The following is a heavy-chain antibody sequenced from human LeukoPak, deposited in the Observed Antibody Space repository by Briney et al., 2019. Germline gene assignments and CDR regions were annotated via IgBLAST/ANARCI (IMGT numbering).Heavy chain of an antibody. CDR2: ISGSGGST. Sequence: VGSLRLSCAASGFTFSSYAMSWVRQAPGKGLEWVSAISGSGGSTYYADSVKGRFTISRDNSKNTLYLQMNSLRAEDTAVYYCAKEVVVVPAAIRWFDPWGQGTLVTVSS. J-gene: IGHJ5*02. D-gene: IGHD2-2*02. CDR3: AKEVVVVPAAIRWFDP. V-gene: IGHV3-23*01. CDR1: GFTFSSYA.